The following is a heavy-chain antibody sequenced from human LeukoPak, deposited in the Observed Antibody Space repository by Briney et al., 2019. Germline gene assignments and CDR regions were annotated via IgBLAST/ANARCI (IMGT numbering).Heavy chain of an antibody. D-gene: IGHD2-2*01. CDR1: GFTFSNYN. J-gene: IGHJ3*02. V-gene: IGHV3-21*01. CDR2: ISSSSSYI. Sequence: GGSLRLSCAASGFTFSNYNINWVRQAPGKGLEWVSSISSSSSYIYYADSVKGRFTISRDNSKNTLYLQMNSLRAEDTAVYYCAKIVVVPAAPDAFDIWGQGTMVTVSS. CDR3: AKIVVVPAAPDAFDI.